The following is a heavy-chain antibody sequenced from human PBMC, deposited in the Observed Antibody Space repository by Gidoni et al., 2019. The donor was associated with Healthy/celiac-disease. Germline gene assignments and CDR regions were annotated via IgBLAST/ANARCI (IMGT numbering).Heavy chain of an antibody. V-gene: IGHV4-39*01. CDR3: ARQLPDPFGVVILPVDY. CDR1: GGSISSSSYY. CDR2: IYYSVST. D-gene: IGHD3-3*01. J-gene: IGHJ4*02. Sequence: QLQLQESGPGLVKPSETLSLTCTVSGGSISSSSYYWGWIRQPPGKGLEWIGSIYYSVSTYYNPSLKSRVTISVDTSKNQFSLKLSSVTAADTAVYYCARQLPDPFGVVILPVDYWGQGTLVTVSS.